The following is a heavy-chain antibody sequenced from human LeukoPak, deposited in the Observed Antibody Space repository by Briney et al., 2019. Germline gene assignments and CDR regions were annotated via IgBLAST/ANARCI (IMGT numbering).Heavy chain of an antibody. CDR2: MNPNSGNT. CDR3: ARDYYGSGSYPPGFDP. D-gene: IGHD3-10*01. J-gene: IGHJ5*02. Sequence: ASVKVSCKASGYTFTSYDTNWVRQATGQELEWMGWMNPNSGNTGYAQKFQGRVTMTRNTSISTAYMELSSLRSEDTAVYYCARDYYGSGSYPPGFDPWGQGTLVTVSS. CDR1: GYTFTSYD. V-gene: IGHV1-8*01.